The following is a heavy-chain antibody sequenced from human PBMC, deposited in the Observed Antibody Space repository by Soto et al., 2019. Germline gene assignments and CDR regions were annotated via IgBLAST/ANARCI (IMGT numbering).Heavy chain of an antibody. J-gene: IGHJ5*02. V-gene: IGHV4-61*01. D-gene: IGHD2-8*01. CDR3: ARVLCTNGVCYHPSEDWFDP. CDR1: GGSVSTGSYH. CDR2: IYYSGST. Sequence: SETLSLTRTVSGGSVSTGSYHWSWNQQPPGKGLEWIGYIYYSGSTNYNPSLKSRVTILVDTFKNQFSLKLSSVTAADTAVYYCARVLCTNGVCYHPSEDWFDPWGQGTLVTVS.